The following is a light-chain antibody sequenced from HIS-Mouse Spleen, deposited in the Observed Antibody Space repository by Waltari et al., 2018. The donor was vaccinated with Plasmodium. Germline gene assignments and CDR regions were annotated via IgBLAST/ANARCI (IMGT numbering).Light chain of an antibody. CDR1: ISSIGSNT. J-gene: IGLJ2*01. CDR2: SNN. V-gene: IGLV1-44*01. CDR3: AAWDDSLNGVV. Sequence: QSVLTQPPSASGTPGQRVTISCSGSISSIGSNTVNWYQQLPGTAPKLLIYSNNQRPSWVPERFSGSKSGTSASLAISGLQSEDEADYYCAAWDDSLNGVVFAGGTKLTVL.